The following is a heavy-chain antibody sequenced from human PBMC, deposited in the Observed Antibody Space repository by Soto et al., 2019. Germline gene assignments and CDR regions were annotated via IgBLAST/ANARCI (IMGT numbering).Heavy chain of an antibody. V-gene: IGHV3-30-3*01. J-gene: IGHJ6*02. CDR2: ISYDGSNK. Sequence: QLGGSLRLSCAASGFTFSSYAMHWVRQAPGKGLEWVAVISYDGSNKYYADSVKGRFTISRDNSKNTLYLQMNSLRAEDTALYYCARDPREYSTSWIYYYYYGMDVWGQGTTVTVSS. CDR1: GFTFSSYA. CDR3: ARDPREYSTSWIYYYYYGMDV. D-gene: IGHD6-13*01.